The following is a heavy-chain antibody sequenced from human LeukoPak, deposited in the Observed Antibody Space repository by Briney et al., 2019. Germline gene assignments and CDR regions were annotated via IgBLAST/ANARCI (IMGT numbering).Heavy chain of an antibody. V-gene: IGHV3-21*01. D-gene: IGHD5-12*01. J-gene: IGHJ3*02. CDR1: GFTFSSYS. Sequence: GGSLRLSCAASGFTFSSYSMNWVRQAPGKGLEWVSSISSSSSYIYYADSVKGRITISRDNAKNSPYLQMNSLRAEDTAVYYCARDISSGDVDIVAIDAFDIWGQGTMVTVSS. CDR2: ISSSSSYI. CDR3: ARDISSGDVDIVAIDAFDI.